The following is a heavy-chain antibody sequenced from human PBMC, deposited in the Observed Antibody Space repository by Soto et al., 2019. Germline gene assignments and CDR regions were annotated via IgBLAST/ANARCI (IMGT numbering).Heavy chain of an antibody. CDR2: IRGKADSYAT. V-gene: IGHV3-73*01. Sequence: EVQLVESGGGLVQLGGSLKLSCAALGFTFSASVRFWARQTSGKGLEWVGGIRGKADSYATAYAASVKGRCTISRDDSKNTVYLQMNILNTEDTAVYYCSRNLDYAFDIWGQGTMVTVSS. CDR1: GFTFSASV. J-gene: IGHJ3*02. CDR3: SRNLDYAFDI. D-gene: IGHD1-7*01.